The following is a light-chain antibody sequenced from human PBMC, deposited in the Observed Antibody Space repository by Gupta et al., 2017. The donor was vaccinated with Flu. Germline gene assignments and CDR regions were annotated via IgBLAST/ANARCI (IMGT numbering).Light chain of an antibody. CDR3: LQPYSCSPKT. CDR1: QSISSY. CDR2: AAS. Sequence: SSLSASVGDSVIIPCRASQSISSYLHWYQQKPGKAPKLLIYAASSLQSGVPSRFIGSGSGTDFTLTISSLQPEDFATYFCLQPYSCSPKTFGGGTRVEIK. V-gene: IGKV1-39*01. J-gene: IGKJ4*01.